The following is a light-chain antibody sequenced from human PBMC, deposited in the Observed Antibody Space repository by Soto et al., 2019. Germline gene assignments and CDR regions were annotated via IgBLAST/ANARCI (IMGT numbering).Light chain of an antibody. Sequence: DIVLTQSPGTLSLSPGERATLSCRASQSLSTSYLAWYQQKPGQAPRLLTYGTSSRASGIPDRFSGSGSGTDFTLTINRLEPEDFAVYYCQNYGSSSLTFGGGTKVDIK. V-gene: IGKV3-20*01. CDR3: QNYGSSSLT. CDR1: QSLSTSY. CDR2: GTS. J-gene: IGKJ4*01.